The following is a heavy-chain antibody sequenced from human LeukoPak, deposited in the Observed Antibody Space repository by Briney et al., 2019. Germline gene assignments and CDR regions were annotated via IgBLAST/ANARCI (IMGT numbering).Heavy chain of an antibody. J-gene: IGHJ4*02. CDR2: INPNNGGT. Sequence: ASVKVSCKASGYTFNDYYMHWVRQAPGQGLEWMGWINPNNGGTKYAQKFQGRVTMTRDTSISTAYMELSSLRSDDTAVYYCAAPRYCSGGSCYPSFDYWGQGTLVTVSS. CDR1: GYTFNDYY. V-gene: IGHV1-2*02. D-gene: IGHD2-15*01. CDR3: AAPRYCSGGSCYPSFDY.